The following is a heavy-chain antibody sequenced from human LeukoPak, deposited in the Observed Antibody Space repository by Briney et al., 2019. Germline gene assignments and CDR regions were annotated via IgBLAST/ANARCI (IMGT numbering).Heavy chain of an antibody. V-gene: IGHV1-2*06. J-gene: IGHJ4*02. Sequence: ASVKVSCKASGYTFTSNYIHWVRQAPGRGLEWMGRINPNSGGTNYAQKFQGRVTMTRDTSISTAYMELSRLRSDDTAVYYCAILRGLQIPTDYWGQGTLVTVSS. CDR2: INPNSGGT. CDR3: AILRGLQIPTDY. CDR1: GYTFTSNY. D-gene: IGHD5-24*01.